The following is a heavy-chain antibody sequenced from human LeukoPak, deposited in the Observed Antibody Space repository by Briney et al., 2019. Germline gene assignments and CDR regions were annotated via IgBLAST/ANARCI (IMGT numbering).Heavy chain of an antibody. CDR2: IWYDGSNK. V-gene: IGHV3-33*08. D-gene: IGHD6-13*01. Sequence: PGGSLRLSCAASGFHFSSYGMHWVRQAPGKGLEWVAVIWYDGSNKYYADSVKGRFTISRDNSKNTLYLQMNSLRAEDTAVYYCARVSVIGSRPNDYYFDYWGQGTLVTVSS. CDR1: GFHFSSYG. J-gene: IGHJ4*02. CDR3: ARVSVIGSRPNDYYFDY.